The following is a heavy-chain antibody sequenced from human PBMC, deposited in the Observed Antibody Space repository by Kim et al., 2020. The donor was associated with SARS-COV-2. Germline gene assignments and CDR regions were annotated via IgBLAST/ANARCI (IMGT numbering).Heavy chain of an antibody. J-gene: IGHJ6*02. Sequence: ASVKVSCKASGYTFTSYYMHWVRQAPGQGLEWMGIINPSGGSTSYAQKFQGRVTMTRDTSTSTVYMELSSLRSEDTAVYYCAREYVAGNTVGGNYYYYGMDVWGQGTTVTVSS. CDR1: GYTFTSYY. D-gene: IGHD6-19*01. V-gene: IGHV1-46*01. CDR3: AREYVAGNTVGGNYYYYGMDV. CDR2: INPSGGST.